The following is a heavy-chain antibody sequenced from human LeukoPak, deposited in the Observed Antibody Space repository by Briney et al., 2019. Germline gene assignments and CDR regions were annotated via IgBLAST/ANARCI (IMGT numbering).Heavy chain of an antibody. CDR2: TYYRSRWYN. V-gene: IGHV6-1*01. CDR1: GDSVSSNSAA. J-gene: IGHJ4*02. D-gene: IGHD6-13*01. CDR3: ARDRWSYYFDY. Sequence: SQTLSLTCAISGDSVSSNSAAWNWIRHSPSRCLEWLGRTYYRSRWYNDYAVSVKSRIAIEPDTSKSQFSLQLNCVTPEDTAVYYCARDRWSYYFDYWGQGALVTVSS.